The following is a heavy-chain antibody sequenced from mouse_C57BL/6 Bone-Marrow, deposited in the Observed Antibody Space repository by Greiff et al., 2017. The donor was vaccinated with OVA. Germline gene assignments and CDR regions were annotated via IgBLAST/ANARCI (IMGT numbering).Heavy chain of an antibody. CDR3: AICPDSYGSSYDYFDY. D-gene: IGHD1-1*01. V-gene: IGHV1-74*01. CDR2: IHPSDSDT. CDR1: GYTFTSYW. J-gene: IGHJ2*01. Sequence: QVQLQQPGAELVKPGASVKVSCKASGYTFTSYWMHWVKQRPGQGLEWIGRIHPSDSDTNYNQKFKGKATLTVDKSSSTAYMQLSSLTSEDSAFYYCAICPDSYGSSYDYFDYWGQGTTLTVSS.